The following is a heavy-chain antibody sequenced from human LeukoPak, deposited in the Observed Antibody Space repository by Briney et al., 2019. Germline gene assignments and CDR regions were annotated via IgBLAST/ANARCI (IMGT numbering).Heavy chain of an antibody. V-gene: IGHV3-23*01. J-gene: IGHJ4*02. Sequence: GGSLRLSCAASGFTFSNYAMTWVRQAPGKGLEWVSVITYNSGTTYYADSVKGRFTISRDNSKNTLYLQMNSLRAEDTAVYYCAKPSSGWSNFDSWGQGTLVAVSS. D-gene: IGHD6-19*01. CDR1: GFTFSNYA. CDR2: ITYNSGTT. CDR3: AKPSSGWSNFDS.